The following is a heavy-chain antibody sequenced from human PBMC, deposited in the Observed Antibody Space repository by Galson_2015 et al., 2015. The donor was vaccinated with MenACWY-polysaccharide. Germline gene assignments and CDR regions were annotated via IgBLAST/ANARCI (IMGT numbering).Heavy chain of an antibody. CDR2: LYHSGST. V-gene: IGHV4-30-2*01. J-gene: IGHJ6*02. CDR3: ARVDTATYYGMDV. CDR1: GGSISSGGYS. D-gene: IGHD5-18*01. Sequence: LSPTSAVSGGSISSGGYSWSWIPPPPGTGLQRIGYLYHSGSTYYNPSLKSRLTISVDRSKNQFSLKLSSVTAADTAVYYCARVDTATYYGMDVWGQGTTVTVSS.